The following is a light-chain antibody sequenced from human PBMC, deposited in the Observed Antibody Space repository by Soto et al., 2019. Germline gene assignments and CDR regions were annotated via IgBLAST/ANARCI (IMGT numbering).Light chain of an antibody. CDR3: SSFTSSPTPV. CDR1: SSDVGNYNY. J-gene: IGLJ1*01. Sequence: QSVLTQPASVSGSPGQSITISCTGTSSDVGNYNYVSCYQHHPYKAPKLLISGVSNRHSRISNLLSGSKLGNTASLTISGLQAEDEGHYYCSSFTSSPTPVFGPGPQVTVL. V-gene: IGLV2-14*01. CDR2: GVS.